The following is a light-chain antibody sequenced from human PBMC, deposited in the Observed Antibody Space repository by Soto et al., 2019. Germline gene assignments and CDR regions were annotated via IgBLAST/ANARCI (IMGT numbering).Light chain of an antibody. CDR3: QHYGSSPGA. J-gene: IGKJ1*01. CDR1: QSVTSSY. CDR2: GAS. V-gene: IGKV3-20*01. Sequence: EIVLTQSPGTLSLSPGERATLSCRASQSVTSSYLAWYQQKPGQAPRLLIYGASSTAPGIPDRLSGSGSGTDFTLTISRLEPRDFAVYYCQHYGSSPGAFGQGTKVEIK.